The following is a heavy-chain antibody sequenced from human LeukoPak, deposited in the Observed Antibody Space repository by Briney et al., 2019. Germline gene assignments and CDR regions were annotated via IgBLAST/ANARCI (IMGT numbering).Heavy chain of an antibody. J-gene: IGHJ4*02. D-gene: IGHD6-13*01. V-gene: IGHV3-23*01. CDR1: GFTFSSYA. CDR2: ISGSGGST. Sequence: GGSLRLSCAASGFTFSSYAMSWVRQAPGKGLEWVSAISGSGGSTYYADSVKGRFTISRDSSRKTLYLQMSTLRVEDTAVYYCAKEIAEAGQGVLDSWGQGTLVTVSS. CDR3: AKEIAEAGQGVLDS.